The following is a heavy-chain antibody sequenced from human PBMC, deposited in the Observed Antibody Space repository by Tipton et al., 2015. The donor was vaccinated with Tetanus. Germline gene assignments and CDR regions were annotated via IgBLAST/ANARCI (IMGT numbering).Heavy chain of an antibody. CDR1: GFTFSHHA. D-gene: IGHD6-25*01. V-gene: IGHV3-30-3*01. CDR3: ASGSTLDY. CDR2: ISFDGAND. J-gene: IGHJ4*02. Sequence: SLRLSCVGSGFTFSHHAVHWVRQAPGKGLEWVAVISFDGANDYYADSVKGRLTVSRDNSKNTVYLQMNSLKAEDTAVYYCASGSTLDYWGLGTLVTVSS.